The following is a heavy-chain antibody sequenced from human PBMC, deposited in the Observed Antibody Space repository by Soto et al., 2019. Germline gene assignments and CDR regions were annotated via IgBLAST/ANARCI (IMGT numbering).Heavy chain of an antibody. CDR3: ARDSTRLDYDYGDSFFDY. V-gene: IGHV3-11*01. Sequence: GGSLRLSCAASGFTFSDYYMSWIRQAPGKGLEWVSYISSSGSTIYYADSVKGRFTISRDNAKNSLYLQMNSLRAEDTAVYYCARDSTRLDYDYGDSFFDYWGQGTLVTVSS. CDR2: ISSSGSTI. CDR1: GFTFSDYY. J-gene: IGHJ4*02. D-gene: IGHD4-17*01.